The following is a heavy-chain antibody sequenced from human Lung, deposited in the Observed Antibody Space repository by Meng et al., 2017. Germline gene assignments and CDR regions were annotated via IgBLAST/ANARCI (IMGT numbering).Heavy chain of an antibody. Sequence: QGRLVHAGARWRGPWASVKVSCKPSGYNFPDYYIHWVRRAPGQGLEWMGRINPKSGDTHYAQKFQARVTMTGDTSISTAYMELSGLRSDDTAMYYCARDEDISAAGKLFGDYWGQGTLVTVSS. D-gene: IGHD6-25*01. V-gene: IGHV1-2*06. CDR2: INPKSGDT. J-gene: IGHJ4*02. CDR3: ARDEDISAAGKLFGDY. CDR1: GYNFPDYY.